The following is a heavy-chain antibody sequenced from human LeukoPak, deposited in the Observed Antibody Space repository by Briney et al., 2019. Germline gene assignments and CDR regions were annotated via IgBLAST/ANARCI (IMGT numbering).Heavy chain of an antibody. D-gene: IGHD3-16*01. J-gene: IGHJ4*02. V-gene: IGHV1-18*01. CDR3: VRDRRVTYDMLNGFSY. CDR1: GYTFTNYG. Sequence: GASVKVSCKASGYTFTNYGISWVRQAPGRGLEWMGWISGYNDNTNYAQNLQVRVTMTTDTSTSTAYMELRSLRSDDTAVYYCVRDRRVTYDMLNGFSYWGQGTLVTVSS. CDR2: ISGYNDNT.